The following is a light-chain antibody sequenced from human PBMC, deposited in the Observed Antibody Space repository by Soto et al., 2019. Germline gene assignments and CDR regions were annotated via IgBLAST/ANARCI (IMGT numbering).Light chain of an antibody. CDR2: KAS. V-gene: IGKV1-5*03. CDR3: QQYNSYSRST. CDR1: QSISSW. Sequence: DIQMTQSPSTLSASVGDRVTITCRASQSISSWLAWYQQKPGKAPKLLIYKASSLEGGGPSRCSCSGSGTEFTLTISWLQPDDFASYYCQQYNSYSRSTFGQGTKLEIK. J-gene: IGKJ2*02.